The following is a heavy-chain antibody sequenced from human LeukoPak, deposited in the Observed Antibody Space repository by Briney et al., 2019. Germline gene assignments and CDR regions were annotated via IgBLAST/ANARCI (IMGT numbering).Heavy chain of an antibody. CDR3: VRGGFMHAFDI. V-gene: IGHV3-74*03. J-gene: IGHJ3*02. CDR1: GLTLSAYW. Sequence: GGSLRLSCAASGLTLSAYWMYWVRQGPGKGPEWVSFINNDGSDTKYADSVKGRFTVSRDNAENTLYLQMNSLRVEDTAVYYCVRGGFMHAFDIWGQGTKVTVSS. D-gene: IGHD3-16*01. CDR2: INNDGSDT.